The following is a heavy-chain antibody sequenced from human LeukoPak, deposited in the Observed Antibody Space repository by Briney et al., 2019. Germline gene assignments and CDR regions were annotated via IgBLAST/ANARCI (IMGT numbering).Heavy chain of an antibody. V-gene: IGHV6-1*01. CDR2: TYYRSKWYN. Sequence: SQTLSLTCAISGDSVSSNSAAWNWIRQSPSRGLEWLGRTYYRSKWYNDYAVSVKSRITINPDTSKNQFSLQLNSVTPEDTAVYYCARDISIAAAGPYCYYGMDVWGQGTTVTVSS. CDR3: ARDISIAAAGPYCYYGMDV. J-gene: IGHJ6*02. CDR1: GDSVSSNSAA. D-gene: IGHD6-13*01.